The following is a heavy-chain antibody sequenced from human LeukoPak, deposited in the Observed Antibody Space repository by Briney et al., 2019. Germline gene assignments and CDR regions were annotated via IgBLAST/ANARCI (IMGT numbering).Heavy chain of an antibody. J-gene: IGHJ2*01. Sequence: ASVKVSCKASGYTFTGYYMHWVRQAPGQGPEWMGWINPNSGGTNYAQKFQGRVTMTRDTSISTAYMELSRLRSDDTAVYYCARWFGYYGSGSYYKELYWYFDLWGRGTLVTVSS. CDR1: GYTFTGYY. D-gene: IGHD3-10*01. CDR2: INPNSGGT. CDR3: ARWFGYYGSGSYYKELYWYFDL. V-gene: IGHV1-2*02.